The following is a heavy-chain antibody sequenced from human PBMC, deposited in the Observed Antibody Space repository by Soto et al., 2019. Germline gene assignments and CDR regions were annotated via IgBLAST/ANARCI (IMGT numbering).Heavy chain of an antibody. CDR1: GFTFDDYG. V-gene: IGHV3-20*01. Sequence: PGGSLRLSCAASGFTFDDYGMSWVRQAPGKGLEWVSGINWNGGSTGYADSVKGRFTISRDNAKNSLYLQMNSLRAEDTALYHCARRLRYCSSTSCPGGYYYYYMDVWGKGTTVTVSS. D-gene: IGHD2-2*01. CDR3: ARRLRYCSSTSCPGGYYYYYMDV. J-gene: IGHJ6*03. CDR2: INWNGGST.